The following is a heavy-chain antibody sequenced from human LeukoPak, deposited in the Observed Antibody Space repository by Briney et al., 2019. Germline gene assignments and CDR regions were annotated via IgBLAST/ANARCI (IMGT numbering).Heavy chain of an antibody. D-gene: IGHD6-13*01. CDR2: ISSSGSTM. V-gene: IGHV3-11*04. CDR3: AREIDLRIAAAGFSLDY. J-gene: IGHJ4*02. Sequence: GGSLRLSCAVSGFTFRDYWMSWVRQAPGKGLEWVSYISSSGSTMYYADSVKGRFTISRGNAKNSLYLQMNSLRAEDTAVYYCAREIDLRIAAAGFSLDYWGQGTLVTVPS. CDR1: GFTFRDYW.